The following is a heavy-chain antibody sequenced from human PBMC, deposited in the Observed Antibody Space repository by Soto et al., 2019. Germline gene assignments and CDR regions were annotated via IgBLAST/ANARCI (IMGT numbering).Heavy chain of an antibody. CDR3: ARDRETIFGVVINFPWFDP. V-gene: IGHV1-3*01. CDR1: GYTFTSYA. D-gene: IGHD3-3*01. J-gene: IGHJ5*02. Sequence: GASVKVSCKASGYTFTSYAMHWVRQAPGQRLEWMGWINAGNGNTKYSQKFQGRVTITRDTSASTAYMELSSLRSEDTAVYYCARDRETIFGVVINFPWFDPWGQGTLVTVSS. CDR2: INAGNGNT.